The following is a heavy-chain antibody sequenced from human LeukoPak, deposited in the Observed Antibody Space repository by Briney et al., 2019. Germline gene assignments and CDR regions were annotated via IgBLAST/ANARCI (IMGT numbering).Heavy chain of an antibody. V-gene: IGHV1-18*01. CDR3: VRDYFCSGGTCDDCFDP. CDR1: GYTFTNYG. D-gene: IGHD2-15*01. Sequence: ASVKVSRKASGYTFTNYGISWVRQAPGQGLEWMAWISTYDHDTNYAQKFRGRVTMTTDTSTSTAYTELRSLGSDDTAVYYCVRDYFCSGGTCDDCFDPWGQGTLVTVSS. CDR2: ISTYDHDT. J-gene: IGHJ5*02.